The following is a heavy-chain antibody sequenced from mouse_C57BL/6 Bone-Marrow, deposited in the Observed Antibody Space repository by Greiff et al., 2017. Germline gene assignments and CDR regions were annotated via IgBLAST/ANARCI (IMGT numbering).Heavy chain of an antibody. J-gene: IGHJ1*03. V-gene: IGHV1-82*01. CDR2: LYPGDGDT. CDR1: GYAFSSSW. Sequence: QVKLQQSGPDLVKPGDSVKISCTASGYAFSSSWMSWVKQRPGKGLEWIGLLYPGDGDTNYNGKFKGQATLTADKSSSTAYMQLSSLTSEDSAVYFCAREYYYGLGGTGTTVTVSS. D-gene: IGHD5-2*01. CDR3: AREYYYGL.